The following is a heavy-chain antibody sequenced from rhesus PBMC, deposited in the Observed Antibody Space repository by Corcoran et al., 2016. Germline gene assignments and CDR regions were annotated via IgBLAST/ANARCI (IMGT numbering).Heavy chain of an antibody. J-gene: IGHJ4*01. CDR2: IPENRAGT. CDR1: GVSISGYY. Sequence: QVQLQESGPVLVTPSETLSLTCTFSGVSISGYYWSWIRKPPGQGLAWIGTIPENRAGTNYNPSRKSRVTMSKDTPKNQFAQNLSDVTAADTAVYYCARSSDRSSYDYYFDYWGQGVLVTVSS. D-gene: IGHD6-43*01. V-gene: IGHV4-81*01. CDR3: ARSSDRSSYDYYFDY.